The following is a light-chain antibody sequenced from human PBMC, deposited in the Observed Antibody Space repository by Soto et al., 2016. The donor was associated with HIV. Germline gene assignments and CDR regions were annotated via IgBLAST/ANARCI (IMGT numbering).Light chain of an antibody. CDR3: QQGHSVPYT. V-gene: IGKV1-39*01. CDR2: GAN. J-gene: IGKJ2*01. Sequence: DVQMTQSPPSLSASVGDRVTITCRTSQTISNYLNWYQQKPGKAPELLISGANSLQSGVPSRFTGSGSGTDFTLTINSLQPEDFATYFCQQGHSVPYTFGRGDQPGDQT. CDR1: QTISNY.